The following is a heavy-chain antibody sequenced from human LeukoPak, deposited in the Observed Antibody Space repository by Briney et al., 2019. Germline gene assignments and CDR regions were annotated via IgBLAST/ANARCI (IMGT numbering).Heavy chain of an antibody. J-gene: IGHJ6*03. CDR2: IYTSGST. D-gene: IGHD3-3*01. Sequence: SETLSLTCTVSGGSISSYYWSWLRQPAGKGLEWIGRIYTSGSTNYNPSLKSRVTMSVDTSKNQFSLKLSSVTAADTAVYYCARDVEWLALGYYYYYMDVWGKGTAVTVSS. CDR1: GGSISSYY. CDR3: ARDVEWLALGYYYYYMDV. V-gene: IGHV4-4*07.